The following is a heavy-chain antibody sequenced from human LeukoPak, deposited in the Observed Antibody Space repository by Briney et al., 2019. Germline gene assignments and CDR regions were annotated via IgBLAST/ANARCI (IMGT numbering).Heavy chain of an antibody. Sequence: GGSLRLSCAASGFTFSSYSMNWVRQAPGKGLEWVSSISSSSSYIYYADSVKGRFTISRDNAKNSLYLQMNSLRAEDTAVYYCARDKVLSAEGYLDYWGQGTLVTVSS. CDR3: ARDKVLSAEGYLDY. CDR1: GFTFSSYS. D-gene: IGHD2-8*01. J-gene: IGHJ4*02. CDR2: ISSSSSYI. V-gene: IGHV3-21*01.